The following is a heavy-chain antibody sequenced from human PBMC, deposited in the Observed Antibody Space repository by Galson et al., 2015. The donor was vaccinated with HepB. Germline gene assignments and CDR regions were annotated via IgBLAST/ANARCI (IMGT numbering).Heavy chain of an antibody. D-gene: IGHD6-13*01. CDR2: ISWNSGSI. Sequence: SLRLSCAASGFTFDDYAMHWVRQAPGKGLEWVSGISWNSGSIGYADSVKGRFTISRDNAKNSLYLQMNSLRAEDTALYYCAKDPNPIAAAHFDYWGQGTLVTVSS. J-gene: IGHJ4*02. CDR1: GFTFDDYA. CDR3: AKDPNPIAAAHFDY. V-gene: IGHV3-9*01.